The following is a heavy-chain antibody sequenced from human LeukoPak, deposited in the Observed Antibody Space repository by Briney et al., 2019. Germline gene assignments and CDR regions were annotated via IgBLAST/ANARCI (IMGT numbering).Heavy chain of an antibody. CDR2: IYSGGST. J-gene: IGHJ4*02. Sequence: GGSLRLSCAASGFTVSSNYMSWVRQAPGKGLECVSVIYSGGSTYYADSVKGRFTISRDNAKNSLYLQMNSLRAEDTAVYYCARDASEGDTAMVTLNYWGQGTLVTVSS. CDR3: ARDASEGDTAMVTLNY. V-gene: IGHV3-66*01. D-gene: IGHD5-18*01. CDR1: GFTVSSNY.